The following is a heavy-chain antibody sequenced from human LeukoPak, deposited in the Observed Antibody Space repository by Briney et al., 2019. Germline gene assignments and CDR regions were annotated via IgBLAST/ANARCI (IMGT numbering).Heavy chain of an antibody. V-gene: IGHV1-3*03. D-gene: IGHD5-24*01. CDR3: ATESKRWLQYLLDY. J-gene: IGHJ4*02. CDR1: GYTFTSYA. CDR2: INAGNGNT. Sequence: ASVKVSCKASGYTFTSYAMHWGRQAPGQRLEWMGWINAGNGNTKYSQEFQGRVTITRDTSASTAYMELSSLRSDDMAVYYCATESKRWLQYLLDYWGQGTLVTVSS.